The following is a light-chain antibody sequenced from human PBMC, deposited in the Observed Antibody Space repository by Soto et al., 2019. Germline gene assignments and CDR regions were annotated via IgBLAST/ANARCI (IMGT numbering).Light chain of an antibody. Sequence: DIHMIQSPSTLSASLCDRVTITCRASQSISTWLAWYQQKPGKAPKLLIYDASSLETGVPSRFSGSGSGTEFALTISSLQPDDFATYYCQQYNNYLITFGQGTRLEIK. V-gene: IGKV1-5*01. CDR2: DAS. J-gene: IGKJ5*01. CDR3: QQYNNYLIT. CDR1: QSISTW.